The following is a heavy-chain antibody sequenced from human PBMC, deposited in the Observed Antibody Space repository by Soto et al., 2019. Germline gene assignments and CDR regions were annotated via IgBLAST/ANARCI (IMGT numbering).Heavy chain of an antibody. Sequence: GGSLRLSCAASGFTFSSYAMHWVRQAPGKGLEWVAVISYDGSNKNYADSVKGRFTISRDNSKNTLYLQMNSRRAEDTAVYYCARAIYFSPYYFDFWGQGTLVPVSS. CDR1: GFTFSSYA. CDR3: ARAIYFSPYYFDF. CDR2: ISYDGSNK. J-gene: IGHJ4*02. V-gene: IGHV3-30-3*01. D-gene: IGHD3-9*01.